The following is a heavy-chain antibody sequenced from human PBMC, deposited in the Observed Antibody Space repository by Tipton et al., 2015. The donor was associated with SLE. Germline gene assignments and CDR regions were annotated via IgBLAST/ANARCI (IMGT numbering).Heavy chain of an antibody. Sequence: GSLRLSCAASGFTFSSYGMHWVRQAPGKGLEWVAFIRYDGSNKYYADSVKGRFTISRDNSKNTLYLQMNSLRAEDTAVYYCAKNPSTLLGPWFDPWGQGTLVTVSS. V-gene: IGHV3-30*02. J-gene: IGHJ5*02. D-gene: IGHD1-26*01. CDR3: AKNPSTLLGPWFDP. CDR1: GFTFSSYG. CDR2: IRYDGSNK.